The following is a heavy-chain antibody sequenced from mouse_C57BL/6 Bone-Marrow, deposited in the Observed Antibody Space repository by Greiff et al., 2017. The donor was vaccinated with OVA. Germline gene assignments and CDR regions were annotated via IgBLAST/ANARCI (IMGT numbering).Heavy chain of an antibody. CDR2: ISSGGSYT. V-gene: IGHV5-6*01. CDR3: SRPLYYYGSSYDY. Sequence: EVKLVESGGDLVKPGGSLKLSCAASGFTFSSYGMSWVRQTPDKRLEWVATISSGGSYTYYPDSVKGRFTISRDNAKNTLYLQMSSMKSENTAVYDMSRPLYYYGSSYDYWGQGTTLTVSS. D-gene: IGHD1-1*01. J-gene: IGHJ2*01. CDR1: GFTFSSYG.